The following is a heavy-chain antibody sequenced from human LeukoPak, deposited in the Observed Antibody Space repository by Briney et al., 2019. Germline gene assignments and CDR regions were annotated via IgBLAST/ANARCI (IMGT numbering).Heavy chain of an antibody. CDR2: IYPGDSDT. CDR1: GYSFTSYW. CDR3: ARGTVAAAGANWFDP. Sequence: GESLKISCKGSGYSFTSYWIGWVRQMPGKGLEWKGIIYPGDSDTRYSPSFQGQVTISADKSISTAYLQWSSLKASDTAMYYCARGTVAAAGANWFDPWGQGTLVTVSS. D-gene: IGHD6-13*01. J-gene: IGHJ5*02. V-gene: IGHV5-51*01.